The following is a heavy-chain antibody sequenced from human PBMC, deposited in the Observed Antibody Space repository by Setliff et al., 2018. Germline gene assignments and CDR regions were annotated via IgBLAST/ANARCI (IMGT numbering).Heavy chain of an antibody. D-gene: IGHD3-3*01. Sequence: ASVKVSCKASGYTFTSYDINWVRQATGQGLEWMGWMNPNSGNTGYAQKFQGRVTMTRNTSISTAYMELSSLRSDDTAVYYCARVSAVKYYDFWSGYYLYWGQGTLVTVSS. CDR1: GYTFTSYD. J-gene: IGHJ4*02. CDR3: ARVSAVKYYDFWSGYYLY. V-gene: IGHV1-8*02. CDR2: MNPNSGNT.